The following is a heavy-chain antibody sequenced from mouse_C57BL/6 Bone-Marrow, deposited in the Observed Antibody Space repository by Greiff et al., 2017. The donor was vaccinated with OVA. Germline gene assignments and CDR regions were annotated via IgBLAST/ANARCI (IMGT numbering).Heavy chain of an antibody. CDR3: ARGQLGMARDY. J-gene: IGHJ4*01. V-gene: IGHV7-1*01. Sequence: EVMLVESGGGLVQSGRSLRLSCATSGFTFSDFYMEWVRQAPGKGLEWIAASRNKANDYTTEYSASVKGRFIVSRDTSQSILYLQMNALRAEDTAIYYCARGQLGMARDYWGQGTSVTVSS. CDR2: SRNKANDYTT. CDR1: GFTFSDFY. D-gene: IGHD4-1*02.